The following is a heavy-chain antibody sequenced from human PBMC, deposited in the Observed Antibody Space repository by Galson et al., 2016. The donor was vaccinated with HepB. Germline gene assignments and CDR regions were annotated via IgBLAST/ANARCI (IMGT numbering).Heavy chain of an antibody. CDR3: TRDGWTSNWFGY. CDR1: GFTVSTDY. D-gene: IGHD3-10*01. J-gene: IGHJ4*02. Sequence: LRLSCAGSGFTVSTDYMSWVRQAPGKGLEGVSIIYSGGSPYYADSVKGRFSISRDNSKNTLYLQMDSLRVEDTAVYYCTRDGWTSNWFGYWGQGTLVTVSS. V-gene: IGHV3-66*02. CDR2: IYSGGSP.